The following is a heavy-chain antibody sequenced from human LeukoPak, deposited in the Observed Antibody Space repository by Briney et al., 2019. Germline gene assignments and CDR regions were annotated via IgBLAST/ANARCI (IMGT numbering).Heavy chain of an antibody. CDR3: ARDQLERWLQWYDAFDI. CDR2: IYTSGST. CDR1: GGSFSGYY. D-gene: IGHD5-24*01. Sequence: PSETLSLTCAVYGGSFSGYYWSWIRQPPGKGLEWIGRIYTSGSTNYNPSLKSRVTMSVDTSKNQFSLKLSSVTAADTAVYYCARDQLERWLQWYDAFDIWGQGTMVTVSS. V-gene: IGHV4-4*07. J-gene: IGHJ3*02.